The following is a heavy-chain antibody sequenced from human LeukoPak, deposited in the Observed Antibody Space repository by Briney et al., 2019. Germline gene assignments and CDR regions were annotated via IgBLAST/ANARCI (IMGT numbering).Heavy chain of an antibody. Sequence: GGSLRLSCAASGFTFDDYAMHWVRQAPGKGLEWVSGISWNSGSIGYADSVKGRFTISRDNAKNSLYLQMNSLRAEDTALYYCAKDMGVAQWSYSSGWYFDYWGQGTLVTVSS. V-gene: IGHV3-9*01. CDR2: ISWNSGSI. CDR3: AKDMGVAQWSYSSGWYFDY. J-gene: IGHJ4*02. D-gene: IGHD6-19*01. CDR1: GFTFDDYA.